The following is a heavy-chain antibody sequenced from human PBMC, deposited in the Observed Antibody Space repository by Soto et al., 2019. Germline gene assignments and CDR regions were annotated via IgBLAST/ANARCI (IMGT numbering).Heavy chain of an antibody. CDR3: ARGYSSSSDWFDP. CDR1: GGSISSYY. D-gene: IGHD6-6*01. Sequence: QVQLQESGPGLVKPSETLSLTCTVSGGSISSYYWSWIRQPPGKGLEWIGYIYYSGSTNYNPSLKSRVTITVETSKNQFSLKLSSVTAADTAVYYFARGYSSSSDWFDPWGQGTLVTVSS. CDR2: IYYSGST. V-gene: IGHV4-59*01. J-gene: IGHJ5*02.